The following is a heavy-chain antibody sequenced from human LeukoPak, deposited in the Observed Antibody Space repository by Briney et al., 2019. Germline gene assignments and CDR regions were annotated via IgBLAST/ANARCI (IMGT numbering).Heavy chain of an antibody. CDR1: RYTFRSYA. D-gene: IGHD2-2*01. J-gene: IGHJ4*02. CDR3: ARVECSSTTCYDDC. Sequence: ASVRVSCQTSRYTFRSYAISWVRQAPGQGLERMGWINVYNGYTNYARNFQGRVTMTTDTSTSTAYMEVRSLRSYDTAVYYCARVECSSTTCYDDCWGQGTLVIVSS. CDR2: INVYNGYT. V-gene: IGHV1-18*01.